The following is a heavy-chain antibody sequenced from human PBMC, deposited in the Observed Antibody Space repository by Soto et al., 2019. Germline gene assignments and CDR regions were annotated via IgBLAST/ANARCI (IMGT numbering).Heavy chain of an antibody. CDR3: AKYAEEGSSCIDY. J-gene: IGHJ4*02. Sequence: GGSLRLSCAASGFTFSSYGMHWVRQAPGKGLEWVAVISYDGSNKYYADSVKGRFTISRDNSKNTLYLQMNSLRAEDTAVYYCAKYAEEGSSCIDYWGQGTLVTVSS. CDR2: ISYDGSNK. V-gene: IGHV3-30*18. D-gene: IGHD2-2*01. CDR1: GFTFSSYG.